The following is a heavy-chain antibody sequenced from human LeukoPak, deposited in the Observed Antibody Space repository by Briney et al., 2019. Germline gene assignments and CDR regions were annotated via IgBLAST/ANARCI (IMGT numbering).Heavy chain of an antibody. D-gene: IGHD2-2*01. CDR3: AWGGEIVVEPDGDSYHYYMDV. J-gene: IGHJ6*03. Sequence: GASVKVSCKSSDDTFASYGTSWVRQAPGQGLEWMGWISPFNGKTNYAQKFQGRVTMTTDTSTSTAYMELRSLKYDDTAVYYCAWGGEIVVEPDGDSYHYYMDVWGTGTTVTVSS. CDR2: ISPFNGKT. V-gene: IGHV1-18*01. CDR1: DDTFASYG.